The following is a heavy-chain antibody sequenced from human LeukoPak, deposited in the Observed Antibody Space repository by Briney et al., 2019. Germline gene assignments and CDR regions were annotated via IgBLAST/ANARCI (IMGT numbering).Heavy chain of an antibody. CDR2: IYYSGST. V-gene: IGHV4-39*07. Sequence: SETLSLTCTVSGGSISSSSYYWGWIRQPPGKGLEWIGSIYYSGSTYYSPSLKSRVTISVDTSKNQFSLKLSSVTAADTAAYYCARDMGGVGATTAFDYWGQGTLVTVSS. CDR3: ARDMGGVGATTAFDY. D-gene: IGHD1-26*01. CDR1: GGSISSSSYY. J-gene: IGHJ4*02.